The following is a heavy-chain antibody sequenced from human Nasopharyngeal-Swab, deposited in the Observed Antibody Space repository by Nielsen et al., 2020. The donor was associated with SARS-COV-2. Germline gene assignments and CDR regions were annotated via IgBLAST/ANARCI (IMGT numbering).Heavy chain of an antibody. J-gene: IGHJ6*03. V-gene: IGHV4-30-4*01. Sequence: WIRQPPGKGLEWIGYIYYSGSTYYNPSLKSRVTISVDTSKNQFSLKLSSVTAADTAVYYCARDGYDFWSGYLRGTGRCYYYYYMDVWGKGTTVTVSS. CDR2: IYYSGST. CDR3: ARDGYDFWSGYLRGTGRCYYYYYMDV. D-gene: IGHD3-3*01.